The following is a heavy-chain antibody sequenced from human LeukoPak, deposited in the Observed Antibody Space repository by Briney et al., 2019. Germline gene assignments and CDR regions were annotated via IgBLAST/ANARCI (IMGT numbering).Heavy chain of an antibody. Sequence: PGGSLRLSCAASGFTFSSYSMNWVRRAPGKGLEWVSYISASSGTIHYADSVKGRFTISRDNAKNSLYLQMNSLRAEDTAVYYCARDSTVGATRGRYDYWGQGTLVTVSS. CDR2: ISASSGTI. J-gene: IGHJ4*02. CDR3: ARDSTVGATRGRYDY. CDR1: GFTFSSYS. D-gene: IGHD1-26*01. V-gene: IGHV3-48*01.